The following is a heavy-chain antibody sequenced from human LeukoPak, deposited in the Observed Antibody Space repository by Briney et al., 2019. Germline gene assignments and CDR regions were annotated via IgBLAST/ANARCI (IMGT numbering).Heavy chain of an antibody. D-gene: IGHD3-16*01. CDR1: GFKFDDYA. J-gene: IGHJ4*02. CDR3: AKLGGSFEY. CDR2: ISWNSGSV. Sequence: TGGSLRLSCAASGFKFDDYAMDWVRQAPGKGMEWVSGISWNSGSVGYADSVKGRFTISRDNAKNSLYLQMNSLRAEDMALYYCAKLGGSFEYWGQGTLVTVSS. V-gene: IGHV3-9*03.